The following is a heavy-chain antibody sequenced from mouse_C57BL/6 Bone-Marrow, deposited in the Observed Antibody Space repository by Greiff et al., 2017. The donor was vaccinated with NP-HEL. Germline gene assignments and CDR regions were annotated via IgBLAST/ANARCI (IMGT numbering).Heavy chain of an antibody. CDR2: INPYNGGT. D-gene: IGHD2-1*01. J-gene: IGHJ4*01. V-gene: IGHV1-19*01. CDR3: ARWGFYYGNYDAADY. Sequence: VHVKQSGPVLVKPGASVKMSCKASGYTFADYYMNWVKQSHGKSLEWIGVINPYNGGTSYNQKFKGKATLTVDTSSSTAYMELNSLTSEDSAVYYCARWGFYYGNYDAADYWGQGTSVTVSS. CDR1: GYTFADYY.